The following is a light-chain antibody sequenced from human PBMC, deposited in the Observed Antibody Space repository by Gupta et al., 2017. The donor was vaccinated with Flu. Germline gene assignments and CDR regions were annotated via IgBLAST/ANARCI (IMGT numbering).Light chain of an antibody. CDR2: AAS. Sequence: DIQLTQSPSSVSASVGDRVTIACRASQDISNWLAWYQQKPGKAPNLLIFAASSLHFGVPSRFSGSGSGTDFTLTISSLQPEDFATYFCQQANSFPPSFGQGTQLEIK. V-gene: IGKV1D-12*01. CDR1: QDISNW. J-gene: IGKJ5*01. CDR3: QQANSFPPS.